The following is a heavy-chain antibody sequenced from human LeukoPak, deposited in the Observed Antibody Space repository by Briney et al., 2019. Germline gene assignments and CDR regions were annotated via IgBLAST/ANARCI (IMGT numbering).Heavy chain of an antibody. J-gene: IGHJ3*02. V-gene: IGHV3-21*01. CDR1: GFTFSSYS. CDR3: ARGFWDIVVVPAAGAFDI. CDR2: ISSSSSYI. Sequence: GGSLRLSRAASGFTFSSYSMNWVRQAPGKGLEWVSSISSSSSYIYYADSVKGRFTISRDNAKNSLYLQMNSLRAEDTAVYYCARGFWDIVVVPAAGAFDIWGQGTMVTVSS. D-gene: IGHD2-2*01.